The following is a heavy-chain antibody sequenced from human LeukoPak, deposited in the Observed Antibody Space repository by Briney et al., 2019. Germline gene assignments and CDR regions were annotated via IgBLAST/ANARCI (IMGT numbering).Heavy chain of an antibody. D-gene: IGHD6-13*01. Sequence: PGGSLRLSCAASGFTFSSYNMNWVRQAPGKGLEWVSYISSSSTTIYYADSVKGRFTISRDNAKNSLYLQMNSLRAEDTAVYYCARGWGGSSWPFDYWGQGTLVTVSS. CDR1: GFTFSSYN. V-gene: IGHV3-48*01. J-gene: IGHJ4*02. CDR3: ARGWGGSSWPFDY. CDR2: ISSSSTTI.